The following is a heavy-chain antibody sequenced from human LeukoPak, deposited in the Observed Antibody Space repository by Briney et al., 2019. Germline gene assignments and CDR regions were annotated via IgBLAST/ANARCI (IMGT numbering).Heavy chain of an antibody. J-gene: IGHJ4*02. Sequence: PGGSLRLSCVASGFTFNNYDMSWVRLAPGKGLQWVSFISYSGGATYYADSVKGRFTISRDNSKNTVYLQMNSLRAEDTGVYYCAKNQERLGGSFDYWGQGTLVTVSS. CDR2: ISYSGGAT. D-gene: IGHD1-1*01. CDR1: GFTFNNYD. CDR3: AKNQERLGGSFDY. V-gene: IGHV3-23*01.